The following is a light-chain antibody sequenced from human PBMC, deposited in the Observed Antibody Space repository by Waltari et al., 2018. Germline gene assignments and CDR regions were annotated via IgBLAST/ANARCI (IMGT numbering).Light chain of an antibody. V-gene: IGKV4-1*01. J-gene: IGKJ1*01. CDR1: QSLLYNSNDKNY. CDR3: QQYYSRRT. Sequence: DIVMTQSPDSLAVSLGERATINCKSSQSLLYNSNDKNYLAWYQQKPGQPPKLLIYWASTRRSGVPDRFSGSGSATDFTLTISSLQAEDVAVYYCQQYYSRRTFGQGTKVEIK. CDR2: WAS.